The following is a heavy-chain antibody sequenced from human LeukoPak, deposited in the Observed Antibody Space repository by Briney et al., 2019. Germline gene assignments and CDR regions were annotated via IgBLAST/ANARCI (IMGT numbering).Heavy chain of an antibody. J-gene: IGHJ4*02. CDR2: INPGGGGT. V-gene: IGHV1-46*01. Sequence: GSSVKVSCKASGYTFTSYYMHWLRQAPGQGREWMGIINPGGGGTSYAQKFQGRVTMTRDTSTSTLYMELSSLTSEDTAVYYCARDRLAASWYAFDYWGQGTLVTVSS. CDR1: GYTFTSYY. D-gene: IGHD6-13*01. CDR3: ARDRLAASWYAFDY.